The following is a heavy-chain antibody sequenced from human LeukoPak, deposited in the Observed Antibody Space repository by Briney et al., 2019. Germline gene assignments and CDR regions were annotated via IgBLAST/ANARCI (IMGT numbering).Heavy chain of an antibody. J-gene: IGHJ3*02. CDR3: ASPGCPKFNFAGDAFDI. V-gene: IGHV1-69*13. D-gene: IGHD3-9*01. CDR2: IIPIFGTA. CDR1: GGTFSSYA. Sequence: SVKVSCKASGGTFSSYAISWVRQAPGRGLEWMGGIIPIFGTANYAQKFQGRVTITADESTSTAYMELSSLRSEDTAVYYCASPGCPKFNFAGDAFDIWGQGTMVTVSS.